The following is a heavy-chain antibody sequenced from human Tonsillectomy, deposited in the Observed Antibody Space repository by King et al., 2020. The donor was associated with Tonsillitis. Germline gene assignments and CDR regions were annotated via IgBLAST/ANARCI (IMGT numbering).Heavy chain of an antibody. J-gene: IGHJ5*02. CDR2: ITSSSSYL. CDR3: ARSDYVGSGSSGSWLDP. V-gene: IGHV3-21*04. D-gene: IGHD3-10*01. CDR1: GFSFNRYT. Sequence: VQLVESGGGLVKPGGSLRLSCAASGFSFNRYTINWVRQAPGKGLEWVSSITSSSSYLYYADSVKGRFAISRENTKNSVFLQMNSLRDEDTAIYYCARSDYVGSGSSGSWLDPWGQGTLVTVSS.